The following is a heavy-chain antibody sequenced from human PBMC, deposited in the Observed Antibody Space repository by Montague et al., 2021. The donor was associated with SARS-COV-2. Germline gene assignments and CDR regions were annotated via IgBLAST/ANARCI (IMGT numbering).Heavy chain of an antibody. V-gene: IGHV4-59*01. CDR3: ARAPVARITIFGVVTSFDY. CDR1: GGSISSYY. CDR2: IYYSGST. Sequence: SETLSLTCTVSGGSISSYYWSWIRQPPGKGLEWIGYIYYSGSTNYNPSLKSRVTISVDTSKHQFSLKLSSVTAADTAVYYCARAPVARITIFGVVTSFDYWGQGTLVTVSS. J-gene: IGHJ4*02. D-gene: IGHD3-3*01.